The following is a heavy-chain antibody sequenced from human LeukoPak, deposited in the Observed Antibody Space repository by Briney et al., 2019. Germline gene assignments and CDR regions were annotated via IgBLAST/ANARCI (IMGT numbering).Heavy chain of an antibody. CDR3: ARGYGRQYYFDY. Sequence: SGGSLRLSCAASGFTFSSYSMNWVRQAPGKGLEWVSSISSSSSYIYYADSVKGRFTISRDNAKNSLYLQMNSLRAEDTAVYYCARGYGRQYYFDYWGQGTLVTVSS. J-gene: IGHJ4*02. V-gene: IGHV3-21*01. CDR2: ISSSSSYI. D-gene: IGHD4-17*01. CDR1: GFTFSSYS.